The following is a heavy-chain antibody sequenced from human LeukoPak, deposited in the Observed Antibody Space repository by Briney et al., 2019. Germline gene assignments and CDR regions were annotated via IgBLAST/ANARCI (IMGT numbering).Heavy chain of an antibody. CDR2: IYYSGST. CDR3: ARVQYSSSVDS. V-gene: IGHV4-39*01. Sequence: SETLSLTCAVSGGSISSNSYYWGWIRQPPGKGLEWIGSIYYSGSTYYNPSLKSRVTISVDTSKNQFSLKLSSVTAADTAVYYCARVQYSSSVDSWGQGTLVTVSS. CDR1: GGSISSNSYY. D-gene: IGHD6-6*01. J-gene: IGHJ4*02.